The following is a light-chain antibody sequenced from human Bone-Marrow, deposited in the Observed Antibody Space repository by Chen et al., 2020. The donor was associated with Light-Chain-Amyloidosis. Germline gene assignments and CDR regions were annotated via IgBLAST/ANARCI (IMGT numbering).Light chain of an antibody. CDR3: QSYDRSLSGSV. V-gene: IGLV1-40*01. CDR2: WTT. CDR1: GSNIGGHS. Sequence: QSLLTQPPSASGTPGQAVNIACSGSGSNIGGHSVNWYQQLPGTAPKLLIFWTTNRPSGVPALFSASKSSTSASLAITGLQAEDEADYYCQSYDRSLSGSVFGGGTKLTVL. J-gene: IGLJ3*02.